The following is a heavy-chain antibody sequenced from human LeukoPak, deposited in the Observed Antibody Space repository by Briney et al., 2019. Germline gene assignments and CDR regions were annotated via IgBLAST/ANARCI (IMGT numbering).Heavy chain of an antibody. CDR3: AREVAGTRADAFDI. D-gene: IGHD6-19*01. Sequence: ASVKVSCKASGYTFTGYYMHWVRQAPGQGLEWMGWINPNSGGTNYAQKFQGRVTMTRDTSISTAYMELSRLRSDDTAVYYCAREVAGTRADAFDIWGQGTMVTVSS. CDR1: GYTFTGYY. J-gene: IGHJ3*02. V-gene: IGHV1-2*02. CDR2: INPNSGGT.